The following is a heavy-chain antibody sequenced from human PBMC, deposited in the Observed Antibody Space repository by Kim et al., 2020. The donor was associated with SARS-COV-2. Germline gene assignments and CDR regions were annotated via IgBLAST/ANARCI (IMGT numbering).Heavy chain of an antibody. V-gene: IGHV3-21*01. Sequence: GGSLRLSCAASGFTFSSYSMNWVRQAPGKGLEWVSSISSSSSYIYYADSVKGRFITSRDNAKNSLYLQMNSLRAEDTAVYYCARDGNYCSGGSCYGMDVWGQGTTVTVSS. CDR2: ISSSSSYI. CDR1: GFTFSSYS. CDR3: ARDGNYCSGGSCYGMDV. J-gene: IGHJ6*02. D-gene: IGHD2-15*01.